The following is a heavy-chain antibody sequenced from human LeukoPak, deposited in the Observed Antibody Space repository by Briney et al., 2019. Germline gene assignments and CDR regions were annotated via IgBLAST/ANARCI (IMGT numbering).Heavy chain of an antibody. V-gene: IGHV3-64*01. J-gene: IGHJ6*03. CDR1: GFTFSSYA. Sequence: PGGSLRLSCAASGFTFSSYAMHWVRQAPGKGLEYVSAISSNGGSTYYANSVKGRFTISRDNSKNTLHLQMGSLRAEGMAVYYCARDMGDIAVAGTSYYYYYMDVWGKGTTVTISS. D-gene: IGHD6-19*01. CDR3: ARDMGDIAVAGTSYYYYYMDV. CDR2: ISSNGGST.